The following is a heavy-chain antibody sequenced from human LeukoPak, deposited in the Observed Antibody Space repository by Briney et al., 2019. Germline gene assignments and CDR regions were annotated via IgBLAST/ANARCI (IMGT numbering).Heavy chain of an antibody. Sequence: ASVKVSCKASGYTFTTYGINWVQQAPGQGLEWVGWISGYNGNAHYAQKLQGRVTMTTDTSTSTAYMELRSLRSDDTAVYYCARDRVGWDVVVPAATNWFDPWGQGTLVTVSS. V-gene: IGHV1-18*01. CDR1: GYTFTTYG. CDR2: ISGYNGNA. CDR3: ARDRVGWDVVVPAATNWFDP. D-gene: IGHD2-2*01. J-gene: IGHJ5*02.